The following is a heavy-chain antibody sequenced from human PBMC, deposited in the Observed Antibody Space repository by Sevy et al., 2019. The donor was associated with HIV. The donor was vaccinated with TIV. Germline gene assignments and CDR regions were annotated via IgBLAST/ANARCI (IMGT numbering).Heavy chain of an antibody. CDR2: IYSGGST. D-gene: IGHD5-12*01. CDR3: ASIGRDGYNYYFDY. V-gene: IGHV3-53*01. J-gene: IGHJ4*02. CDR1: GFTVSSNY. Sequence: GGSLRLSCAASGFTVSSNYMSWVRQAPGKGLEWVSVIYSGGSTYYADSVKGRFTISSDNSKNTLYLQMNSLRAEDTAVYYCASIGRDGYNYYFDYWGQGTLVTVSS.